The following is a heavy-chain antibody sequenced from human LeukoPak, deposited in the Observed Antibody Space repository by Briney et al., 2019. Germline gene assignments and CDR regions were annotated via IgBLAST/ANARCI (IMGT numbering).Heavy chain of an antibody. V-gene: IGHV4-59*01. Sequence: SETLSLTCTVSGGSISSYYWSWIRQPPGKGLEWIGYIYYSGSINYNPSLKSRVTISVDTSKNQFSLKLSSVTAADTAAYYCARGEPDSYGGPVEDYWGQGTLVTVSS. J-gene: IGHJ4*02. D-gene: IGHD5-18*01. CDR3: ARGEPDSYGGPVEDY. CDR1: GGSISSYY. CDR2: IYYSGSI.